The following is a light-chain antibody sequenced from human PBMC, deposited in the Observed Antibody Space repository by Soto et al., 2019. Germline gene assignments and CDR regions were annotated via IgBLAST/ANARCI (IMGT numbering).Light chain of an antibody. CDR3: QHYVTSSIT. J-gene: IGKJ5*01. V-gene: IGKV3-20*01. CDR2: GAS. Sequence: EIVLTRSPCTLSLSPGERATLSCRASQSVTSTSLAWYQQKPGQAPRLLMYGASSRATGTPDRISGGGSGTDFTLTISRQEPEDFAVYYCQHYVTSSITFGQGTRLEIK. CDR1: QSVTSTS.